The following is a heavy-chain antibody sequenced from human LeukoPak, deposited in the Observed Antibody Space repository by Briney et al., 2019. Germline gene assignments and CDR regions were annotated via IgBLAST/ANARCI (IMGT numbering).Heavy chain of an antibody. D-gene: IGHD2-21*02. CDR3: ATPRPYCGGDCYDAFDI. CDR1: GYTLTELS. CDR2: FDPEDGET. J-gene: IGHJ3*02. Sequence: ASVKVSCKVSGYTLTELSMHWVRQAPGKGLEWMGGFDPEDGETIYAQKFQGRVTMTEDTSTDTAYMELSSLRSEDTAVYYCATPRPYCGGDCYDAFDIWGQGTMVTVSS. V-gene: IGHV1-24*01.